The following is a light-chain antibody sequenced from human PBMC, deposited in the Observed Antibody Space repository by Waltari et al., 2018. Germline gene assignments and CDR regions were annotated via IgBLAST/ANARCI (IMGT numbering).Light chain of an antibody. V-gene: IGLV3-21*02. J-gene: IGLJ2*01. CDR1: NIGSKS. CDR3: QVWDSITDHVV. CDR2: EGS. Sequence: SYVLTQPPSVSVAPGQTATITCGGDNIGSKSVKWYLQKPGQAPVLVVYEGSVRPTGSPGRFSGSNSGNTATLTISRAETGDEADYYWQVWDSITDHVVFGGGTKVTVL.